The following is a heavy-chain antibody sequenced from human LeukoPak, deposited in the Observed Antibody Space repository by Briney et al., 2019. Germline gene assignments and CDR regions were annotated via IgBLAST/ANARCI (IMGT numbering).Heavy chain of an antibody. J-gene: IGHJ4*02. CDR3: ARSTAGRPAVRN. CDR2: INHSGST. CDR1: GGSFSGYY. Sequence: PSETLSLTCAVYGGSFSGYYWSWIRQPPGKGLEWIGEINHSGSTNYNPSLKSRVTISVDTSKNQFSLKLSSVTAADTAVYYCARSTAGRPAVRNWGQGTLVTVSS. V-gene: IGHV4-34*01. D-gene: IGHD6-19*01.